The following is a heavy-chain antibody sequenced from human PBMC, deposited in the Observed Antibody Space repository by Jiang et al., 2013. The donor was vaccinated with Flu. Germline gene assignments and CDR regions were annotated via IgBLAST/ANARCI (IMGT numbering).Heavy chain of an antibody. J-gene: IGHJ3*02. CDR3: AKDRNYLDAFDI. CDR2: SGSGGST. V-gene: IGHV3-23*01. Sequence: SGSGGSTYYADSVKAGFTISRDNSKNTLYLQMNSLRAEDTAVYYCAKDRNYLDAFDIWGQGTMVTVSS. D-gene: IGHD4-11*01.